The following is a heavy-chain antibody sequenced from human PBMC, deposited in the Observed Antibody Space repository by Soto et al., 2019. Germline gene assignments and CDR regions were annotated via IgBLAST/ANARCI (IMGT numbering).Heavy chain of an antibody. CDR3: ARGHSTDCSNGVCSFFYNHEMDV. CDR1: GYTFTENQ. D-gene: IGHD2-8*01. V-gene: IGHV1-2*04. Sequence: ASVKVSCKASGYTFTENQIHWVRQAPGQGLEWLGRINPKSGGTSTAQKFQGWVTMTRDRSISTVYMELTRLRSDDTAVYFCARGHSTDCSNGVCSFFYNHEMDVWGQGTTVTVSS. CDR2: INPKSGGT. J-gene: IGHJ6*02.